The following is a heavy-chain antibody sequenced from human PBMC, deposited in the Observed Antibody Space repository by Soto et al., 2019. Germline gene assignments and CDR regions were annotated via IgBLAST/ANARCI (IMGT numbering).Heavy chain of an antibody. D-gene: IGHD3-10*01. CDR1: GDSFSTSNW. Sequence: PSETLSLTCAVSGDSFSTSNWWSWVRQPPGKGLEWIGEIYHTGSTNYNPSLKSRVNMSIDKSKNQFSLNVNSVTAADTAVYYCARINDHGSGSFWFVPWGQGPLVTVSS. CDR3: ARINDHGSGSFWFVP. V-gene: IGHV4-4*02. CDR2: IYHTGST. J-gene: IGHJ5*02.